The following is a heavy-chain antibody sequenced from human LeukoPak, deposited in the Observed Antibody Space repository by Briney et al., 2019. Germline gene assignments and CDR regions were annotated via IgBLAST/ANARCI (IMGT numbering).Heavy chain of an antibody. V-gene: IGHV4-39*01. J-gene: IGHJ5*02. CDR2: IYYSGST. D-gene: IGHD4-17*01. Sequence: SETLSLTRTVSGGSISSSSYYWGWIRQPPGKGLEWIGSIYYSGSTYYNPSLKSRVTISVDTSKNQFSLKLSSVTAADTAVYYCARQLDYGDPNWFDPWGQGTLVTVSS. CDR3: ARQLDYGDPNWFDP. CDR1: GGSISSSSYY.